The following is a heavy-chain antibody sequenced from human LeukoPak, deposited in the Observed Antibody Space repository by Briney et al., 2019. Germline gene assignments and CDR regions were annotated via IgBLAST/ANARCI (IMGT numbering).Heavy chain of an antibody. J-gene: IGHJ4*02. Sequence: GGSLRLSCTTSGFTFGDYAMSWFRQAPGKGLEWVGFIPSKAYGGTAENAASVRGRFTISRDDSKSIAYLQMNSLKTEDTAVYYCTRPEMGYDGSGPACYWGQGTLVTVSS. CDR1: GFTFGDYA. CDR3: TRPEMGYDGSGPACY. D-gene: IGHD3-22*01. V-gene: IGHV3-49*03. CDR2: IPSKAYGGTA.